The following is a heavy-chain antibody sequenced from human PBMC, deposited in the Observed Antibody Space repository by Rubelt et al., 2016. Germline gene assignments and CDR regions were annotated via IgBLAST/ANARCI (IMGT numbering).Heavy chain of an antibody. CDR3: ARVTGYPKLGTFHGDV. D-gene: IGHD3-9*01. J-gene: IGHJ6*02. V-gene: IGHV3-11*04. Sequence: DSVRGRFTISRDNAKNSLYLQMNSLRAEDTAVSYCARVTGYPKLGTFHGDVWGQGTTVTVSS.